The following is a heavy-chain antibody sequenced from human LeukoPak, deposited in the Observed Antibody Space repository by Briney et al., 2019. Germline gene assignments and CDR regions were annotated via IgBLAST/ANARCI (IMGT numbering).Heavy chain of an antibody. V-gene: IGHV3-30*02. CDR2: IAHHGSNK. CDR3: AKDGSWSCTD. D-gene: IGHD2-8*02. J-gene: IGHJ4*02. Sequence: PGGSLRPSCAASGFTFSRNAIHWVRQGPGKGLEWVSYIAHHGSNKYYADSVKGRFTISRDNSKRTLYLQMNSLRADDTAVYYCAKDGSWSCTDWGQGPLVTVSS. CDR1: GFTFSRNA.